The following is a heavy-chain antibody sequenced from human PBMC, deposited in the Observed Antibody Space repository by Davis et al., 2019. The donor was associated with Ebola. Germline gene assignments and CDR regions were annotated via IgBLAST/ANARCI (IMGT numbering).Heavy chain of an antibody. Sequence: GESLKISCAASGFTFSRYWMHWVRQAPGKGLVWVSRISTDVSSTSYADSVKGRFTIPRDNAKNTLYLQMNSLRAEDTAVYYCARDRYSSSWLQGFDPWGQGTLVTVSS. D-gene: IGHD6-13*01. CDR3: ARDRYSSSWLQGFDP. J-gene: IGHJ5*02. V-gene: IGHV3-74*01. CDR2: ISTDVSST. CDR1: GFTFSRYW.